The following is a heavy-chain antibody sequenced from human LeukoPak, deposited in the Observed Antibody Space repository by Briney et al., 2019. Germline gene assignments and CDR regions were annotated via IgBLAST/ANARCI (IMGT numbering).Heavy chain of an antibody. V-gene: IGHV4-4*02. J-gene: IGHJ4*02. CDR1: GGSISSSNW. Sequence: SETLSLTCAVSGGSISSSNWWSWVRQPPGKGLEWIGEINHSGSTNYNPSLKSRVTISVDTSKNQFSLKLSSVTAADTAVYYCARDLYCSSTSCYEWDDYWGQGTLVTVSS. CDR3: ARDLYCSSTSCYEWDDY. CDR2: INHSGST. D-gene: IGHD2-2*01.